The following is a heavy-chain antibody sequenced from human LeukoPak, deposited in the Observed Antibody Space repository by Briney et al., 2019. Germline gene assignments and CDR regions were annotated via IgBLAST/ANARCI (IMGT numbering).Heavy chain of an antibody. V-gene: IGHV3-30*02. Sequence: GGSLRLSCAASGFTFSSYGMHWVRQAPGKGLEWVAFIRYDGSNKYYADSVKGRFTISRDNSKNTLYLQMNSLRAEDTAVYYCAKDSPSIAARPAPEFDYWGQGTLVTVSS. J-gene: IGHJ4*02. D-gene: IGHD6-6*01. CDR3: AKDSPSIAARPAPEFDY. CDR2: IRYDGSNK. CDR1: GFTFSSYG.